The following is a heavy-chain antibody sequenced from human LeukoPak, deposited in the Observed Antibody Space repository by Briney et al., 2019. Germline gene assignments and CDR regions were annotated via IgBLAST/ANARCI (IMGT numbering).Heavy chain of an antibody. J-gene: IGHJ4*02. V-gene: IGHV3-23*01. D-gene: IGHD3-22*01. CDR3: ARVDSSGYNFDY. CDR2: ITSGGNT. Sequence: PGASLRPSCAASGFTFSSYAMRWVRQAPGKGLEWVSTITSGGNTYYADSVRGRFTVSRDNAKNSLYLQMNSLRAEDTAVYYCARVDSSGYNFDYWGQGTLVTVSS. CDR1: GFTFSSYA.